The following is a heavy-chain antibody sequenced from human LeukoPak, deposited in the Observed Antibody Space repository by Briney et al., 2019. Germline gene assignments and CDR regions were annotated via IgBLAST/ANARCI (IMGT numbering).Heavy chain of an antibody. V-gene: IGHV4-59*01. CDR1: GASISSYY. Sequence: PSETLSLTCTVSGASISSYYWSWIRQPPGKGLEWIGYHHHSGSTNYNPSLKSRVTISVDTSKNQFSLKLTSVTAADTAVYYCAEGSMWYGSWGQEPWSPSPQ. J-gene: IGHJ5*01. CDR3: AEGSMWYGS. CDR2: HHHSGST. D-gene: IGHD6-13*01.